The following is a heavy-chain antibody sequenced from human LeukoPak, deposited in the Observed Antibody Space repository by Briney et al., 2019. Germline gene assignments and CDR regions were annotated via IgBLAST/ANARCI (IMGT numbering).Heavy chain of an antibody. Sequence: ASVKVSCKPSGYSFTSYDINWVRESTGQGLEWMGWMSPKSGHTGYAQNFQGRVTMTRNTSISTAYMELNSLRSEDTAVYYCVGGAPNWGFDYWGQGTLVTVSS. V-gene: IGHV1-8*01. CDR3: VGGAPNWGFDY. CDR1: GYSFTSYD. CDR2: MSPKSGHT. J-gene: IGHJ4*02. D-gene: IGHD7-27*01.